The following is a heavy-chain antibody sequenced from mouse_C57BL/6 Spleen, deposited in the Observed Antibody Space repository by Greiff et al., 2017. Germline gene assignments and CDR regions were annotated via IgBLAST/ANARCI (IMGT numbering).Heavy chain of an antibody. CDR2: IYPGSGST. V-gene: IGHV1-55*01. CDR1: GYTFTSYW. Sequence: VQLQQPGAELVKPGASVKMSCKASGYTFTSYWITWVKQRPGQGLEWIGDIYPGSGSTNYNEKFKSKATLTVDTSSSTAYMQLSSLTSEDSAVXYCASREYYCGSSPLFDYWGQGTTLTVSA. CDR3: ASREYYCGSSPLFDY. J-gene: IGHJ2*01. D-gene: IGHD1-1*01.